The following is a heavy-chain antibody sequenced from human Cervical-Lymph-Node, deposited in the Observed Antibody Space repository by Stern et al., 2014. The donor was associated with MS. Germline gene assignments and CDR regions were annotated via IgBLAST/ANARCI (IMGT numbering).Heavy chain of an antibody. V-gene: IGHV1-69*01. CDR1: GGSFSSLD. CDR2: IRPLFGVA. Sequence: QVQLVESGAEVKKPESSVKVSCKASGGSFSSLDINWVRQAPGQGLEWLGGIRPLFGVANYAQNFQGRVTFTADESTSTAYMELSSLRSEDTAVYYCARHQGGIAANWGQGTLVTVSS. CDR3: ARHQGGIAAN. D-gene: IGHD6-13*01. J-gene: IGHJ4*02.